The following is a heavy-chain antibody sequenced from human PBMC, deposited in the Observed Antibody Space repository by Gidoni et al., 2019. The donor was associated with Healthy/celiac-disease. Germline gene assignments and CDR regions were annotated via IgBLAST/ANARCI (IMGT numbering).Heavy chain of an antibody. Sequence: QVQLVESGGGVVQPGRSLRLSCAASGFTFSSSAMHWVRQAPGKGLEWVAVISYDGSNKYYADSVKGRFTISRDNSKNTLYLQMNSLRAEDTAVYYCARAAKDSSGYCLDYWGQGTLVTVSS. V-gene: IGHV3-30-3*01. J-gene: IGHJ4*02. D-gene: IGHD3-22*01. CDR2: ISYDGSNK. CDR3: ARAAKDSSGYCLDY. CDR1: GFTFSSSA.